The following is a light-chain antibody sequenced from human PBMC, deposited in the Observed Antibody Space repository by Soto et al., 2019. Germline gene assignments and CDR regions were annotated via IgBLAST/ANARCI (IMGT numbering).Light chain of an antibody. CDR2: GAS. V-gene: IGKV1-39*01. CDR1: ENIKNY. J-gene: IGKJ1*01. CDR3: AQIYTAQWT. Sequence: DIHVTQSPSSLPASLGDRVTITCRASENIKNYLIWYQQEPGKAPKLLIYGASTLKTGVPSRFSGSGSGTDFTFTIGGLQPDDFATYYCAQIYTAQWTFGQGTRVDLK.